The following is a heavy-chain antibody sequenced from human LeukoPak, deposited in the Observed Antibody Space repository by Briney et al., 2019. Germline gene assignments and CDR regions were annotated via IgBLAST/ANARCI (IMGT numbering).Heavy chain of an antibody. J-gene: IGHJ4*02. CDR2: ISSSGSTI. V-gene: IGHV3-48*03. D-gene: IGHD3-22*01. CDR1: GFTYSSYE. Sequence: GGSLRLSCAASGFTYSSYEMNWVRQAPGKGLEWVSYISSSGSTIYYADSVKGRFTISRDNAKNSLYLQMNSLRAEDTAVYYCARTGYDSSGYYYGSFDYWGQGTLVTVSS. CDR3: ARTGYDSSGYYYGSFDY.